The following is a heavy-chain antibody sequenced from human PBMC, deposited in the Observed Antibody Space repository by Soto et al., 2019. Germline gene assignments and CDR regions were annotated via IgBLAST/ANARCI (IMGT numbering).Heavy chain of an antibody. CDR1: GFTITSYS. V-gene: IGHV3-21*01. CDR2: ISSSSSHI. J-gene: IGHJ4*02. Sequence: GGSLRLSCAASGFTITSYSMNWVRQASGKGLEWVASISSSSSHIYYADSVKGRFTISRDNARNSLYLQMNTLRADDTAVYYCVRERGLSSFYGGNSSPDYWGQGTLVTVSS. D-gene: IGHD2-21*02. CDR3: VRERGLSSFYGGNSSPDY.